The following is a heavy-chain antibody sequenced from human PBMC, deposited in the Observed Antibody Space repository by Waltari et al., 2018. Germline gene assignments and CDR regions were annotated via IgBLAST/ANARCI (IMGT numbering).Heavy chain of an antibody. CDR2: IYYSGST. D-gene: IGHD6-19*01. CDR1: GGSISSYY. V-gene: IGHV4-59*08. Sequence: QVQLQESGPGLVKPSETLSLTCTVSGGSISSYYWSWIRQPPGKGLEWIGYIYYSGSTNSNPSLKSRVTISVDTSKNQFSLKLSSVTAADTAVYYCASLYSSGWYEAFDIWGQGTMVTVSS. J-gene: IGHJ3*02. CDR3: ASLYSSGWYEAFDI.